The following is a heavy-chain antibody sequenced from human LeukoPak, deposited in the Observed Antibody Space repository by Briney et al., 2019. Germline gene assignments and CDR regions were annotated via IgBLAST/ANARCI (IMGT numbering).Heavy chain of an antibody. CDR3: ARAVAGHNYYYYYYMDV. D-gene: IGHD6-19*01. Sequence: SETLSLTCTVSGVSISSYYWSWVRQPPGKGLEWIGYIYYSGSTNYNPSLKSRVTISVDTSKNQFSLKLSSVTAADTAVYYCARAVAGHNYYYYYYMDVWGKGTTVTVSS. CDR2: IYYSGST. V-gene: IGHV4-59*01. CDR1: GVSISSYY. J-gene: IGHJ6*03.